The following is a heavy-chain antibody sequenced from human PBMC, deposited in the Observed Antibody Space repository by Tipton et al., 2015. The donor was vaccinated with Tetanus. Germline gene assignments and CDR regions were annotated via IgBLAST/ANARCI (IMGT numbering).Heavy chain of an antibody. Sequence: SLRLSCAASGFTFSSYWMHWVRQAPGKGLVWVSRINSDGSSTSYADSVKGRFTISRDNAKNTLYLQRNSLRAEDTAVYYCARDHGVTAGSNYYYYGMDVWGQGTTVTVSS. D-gene: IGHD2-21*02. CDR2: INSDGSST. J-gene: IGHJ6*02. CDR3: ARDHGVTAGSNYYYYGMDV. V-gene: IGHV3-74*01. CDR1: GFTFSSYW.